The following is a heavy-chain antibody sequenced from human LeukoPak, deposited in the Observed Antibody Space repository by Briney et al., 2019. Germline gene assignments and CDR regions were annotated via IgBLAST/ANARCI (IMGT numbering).Heavy chain of an antibody. CDR2: IYSSGNT. CDR1: GGSISGDH. V-gene: IGHV4-59*08. CDR3: ARRNDFGI. J-gene: IGHJ3*02. Sequence: SETLSLTRTVSGGSISGDHWNWIRQPPGKGLEWIGYIYSSGNTNYNPSLKSRVTISVDMSKNQFSLKLSSVTAADTAVYYCARRNDFGIWGQGTMVTVSS.